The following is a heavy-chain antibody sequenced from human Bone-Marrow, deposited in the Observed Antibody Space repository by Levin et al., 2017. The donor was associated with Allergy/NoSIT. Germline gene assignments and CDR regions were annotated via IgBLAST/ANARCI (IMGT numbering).Heavy chain of an antibody. Sequence: GGSLRLSCTASGFTFSSFGIHWVRQAPGKGLEWVALIWYDDSNKYYAESVKGRFSISRDNSKNTVFLQMNSLRAEDTALYYCATHSSLSGDSEDHSYGLDVWGQGTTDTVSS. J-gene: IGHJ6*02. D-gene: IGHD7-27*01. V-gene: IGHV3-33*01. CDR2: IWYDDSNK. CDR1: GFTFSSFG. CDR3: ATHSSLSGDSEDHSYGLDV.